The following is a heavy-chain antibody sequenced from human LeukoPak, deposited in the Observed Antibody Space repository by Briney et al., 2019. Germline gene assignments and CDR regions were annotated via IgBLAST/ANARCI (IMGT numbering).Heavy chain of an antibody. CDR1: GFTFSSYA. CDR3: VEDVVVVVAAEPGI. D-gene: IGHD2-15*01. J-gene: IGHJ4*02. Sequence: GGSLRLSCAASGFTFSSYAMSWVRQAPGKGLEWVSAISGSGGSTYYADSVKGRFTISRDNSKNTLYLQMNSLRAEDTAVYYCVEDVVVVVAAEPGIWGQGTLVTVSS. CDR2: ISGSGGST. V-gene: IGHV3-23*01.